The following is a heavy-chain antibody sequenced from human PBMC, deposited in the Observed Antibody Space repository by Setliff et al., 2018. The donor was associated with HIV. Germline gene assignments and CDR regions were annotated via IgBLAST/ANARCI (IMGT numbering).Heavy chain of an antibody. CDR2: IYSGGGT. J-gene: IGHJ5*02. CDR1: EFSVSSNT. Sequence: PGESLKISCAGSEFSVSSNTMSWIRQAPGKGPEWVSLIYSGGGTYYADSVKGRFTTSRDSSRNTLYLQLTSLRVEDTAVYHCAGGSGSYPKPFDPWGQGTLVTVSS. V-gene: IGHV3-66*01. CDR3: AGGSGSYPKPFDP. D-gene: IGHD3-10*01.